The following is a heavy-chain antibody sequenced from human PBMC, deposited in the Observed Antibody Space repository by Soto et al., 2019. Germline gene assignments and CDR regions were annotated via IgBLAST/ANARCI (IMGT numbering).Heavy chain of an antibody. V-gene: IGHV5-51*01. CDR3: ASRAFALQRAPNYYYYYMDV. CDR1: GYSFTSYW. Sequence: PGQSLKISCSGSGYSFTSYWIGWVRQMPGKGLEWMGIIYPGDSDTRYSPSFQGQVTISADKSISTAYLQWSSLKASDTAMYYCASRAFALQRAPNYYYYYMDVWGKGTTVTVSS. CDR2: IYPGDSDT. D-gene: IGHD4-4*01. J-gene: IGHJ6*03.